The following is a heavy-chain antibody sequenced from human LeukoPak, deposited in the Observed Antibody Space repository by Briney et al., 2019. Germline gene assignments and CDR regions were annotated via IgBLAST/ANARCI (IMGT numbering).Heavy chain of an antibody. J-gene: IGHJ4*02. CDR3: ARGLTYYDILTGYFGFDY. V-gene: IGHV4-59*12. CDR2: IYYSGST. D-gene: IGHD3-9*01. CDR1: GGSISSYY. Sequence: PSETLSLTCTVSGGSISSYYWSWIRQPPGKGLEWIGYIYYSGSTNYNPSLKSRVTISVDTSKNQFSLKLSSVTAADTAVYYCARGLTYYDILTGYFGFDYWGQGTLVTVSS.